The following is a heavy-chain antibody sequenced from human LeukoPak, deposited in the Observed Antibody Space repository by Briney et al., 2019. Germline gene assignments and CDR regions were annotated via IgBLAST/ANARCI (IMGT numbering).Heavy chain of an antibody. Sequence: PGGSLSLSCAASGFTFRDNYMTWVRQAPGKGLEWVSLISNGGNTYYEDSVQGRFTISRDISQNMLYLQMNSLRAEDTAVYYCARGGALDIWGQGTMVIVS. CDR1: GFTFRDNY. J-gene: IGHJ3*02. CDR3: ARGGALDI. CDR2: ISNGGNT. V-gene: IGHV3-53*01. D-gene: IGHD4/OR15-4a*01.